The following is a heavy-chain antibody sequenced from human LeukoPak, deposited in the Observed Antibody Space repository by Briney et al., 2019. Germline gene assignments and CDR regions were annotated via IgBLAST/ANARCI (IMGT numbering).Heavy chain of an antibody. CDR2: ISSSGGST. Sequence: PGGSLRLSCAASGFTFSSYAMSWVRQAPGKGLEWVSAISSSGGSTYYADSVKGRFTISRDNSKNTLYLQMNSLRAEDTAVYYCAKGTNYYTSGSYFDYWGQGTLVTVSS. CDR3: AKGTNYYTSGSYFDY. J-gene: IGHJ4*02. CDR1: GFTFSSYA. D-gene: IGHD3-10*01. V-gene: IGHV3-23*01.